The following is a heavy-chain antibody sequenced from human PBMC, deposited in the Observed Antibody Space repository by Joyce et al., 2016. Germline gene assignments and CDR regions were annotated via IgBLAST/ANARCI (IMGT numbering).Heavy chain of an antibody. J-gene: IGHJ5*02. CDR2: IFPIFGTT. V-gene: IGHV1-69*01. Sequence: AQLVQSGAEVKRPGSSVKVSCKASGATFSSYFINWVRQAPGQGLEWMGGIFPIFGTTTYAQKFQGRVTITADESTNTVYLDLGGLRSEDTAMYYCARAFVAANGSSNWFDPWGQGTLVTVSS. CDR1: GATFSSYF. CDR3: ARAFVAANGSSNWFDP. D-gene: IGHD1-26*01.